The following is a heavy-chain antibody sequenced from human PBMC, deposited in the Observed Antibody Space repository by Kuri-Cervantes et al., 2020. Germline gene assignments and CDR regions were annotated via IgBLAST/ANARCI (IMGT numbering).Heavy chain of an antibody. CDR1: GFIFSDYD. D-gene: IGHD3-22*01. CDR2: VSRSSGYI. J-gene: IGHJ4*02. CDR3: ARGYPYDISGN. Sequence: GESLKISCVASGFIFSDYDMNWVRQATGKGLAWVSSVSRSSGYIYYADSVKGRFTLSRDNAKNSLFLQMNSLRAEDTAVYYCARGYPYDISGNWGQGTLVTVSS. V-gene: IGHV3-21*01.